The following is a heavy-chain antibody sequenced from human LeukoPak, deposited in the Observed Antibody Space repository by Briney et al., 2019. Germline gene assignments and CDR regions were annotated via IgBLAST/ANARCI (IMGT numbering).Heavy chain of an antibody. CDR3: ARVERNDFWSGYSLGAFDI. CDR2: INPSGGST. V-gene: IGHV1-46*01. CDR1: GYTFTSYY. Sequence: ASVKVSCKASGYTFTSYYMHWVRQAPGQGLEWMGIINPSGGSTSYAQKLQGRVTITTDESTSTAYMELSSLRSEDTAVYYCARVERNDFWSGYSLGAFDIWGQGTMVTVSS. D-gene: IGHD3-3*01. J-gene: IGHJ3*02.